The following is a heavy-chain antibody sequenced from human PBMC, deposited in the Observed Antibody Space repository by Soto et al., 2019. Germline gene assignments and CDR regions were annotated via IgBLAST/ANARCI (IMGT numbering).Heavy chain of an antibody. J-gene: IGHJ6*02. D-gene: IGHD5-12*01. CDR2: IIPIFGTA. Sequence: QVQLVQSGAEVKKPGSSVKVSCKASGGTFSSYAISWVRQAPGQGLEWMGGIIPIFGTANYAQKFQGRVTITADESTSTAYMERSSLRSEDTAVYYCETVDMATIVNYGMDVWGQGTTVTVSS. CDR3: ETVDMATIVNYGMDV. V-gene: IGHV1-69*12. CDR1: GGTFSSYA.